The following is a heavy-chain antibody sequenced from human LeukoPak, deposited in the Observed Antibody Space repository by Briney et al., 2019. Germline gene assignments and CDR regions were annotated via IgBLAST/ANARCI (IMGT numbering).Heavy chain of an antibody. CDR3: ARGPTRGSWPGEADY. CDR2: ISGDGGST. D-gene: IGHD7-27*01. Sequence: GGSLRLSCAASGFTFDDYAMHWVRQAPGRGLEWVSLISGDGGSTFYADSVKGRFTISRDNSKTSLYLQMNSLRTEDAALYYCARGPTRGSWPGEADYWGRGTLVTVSS. J-gene: IGHJ4*02. CDR1: GFTFDDYA. V-gene: IGHV3-43*02.